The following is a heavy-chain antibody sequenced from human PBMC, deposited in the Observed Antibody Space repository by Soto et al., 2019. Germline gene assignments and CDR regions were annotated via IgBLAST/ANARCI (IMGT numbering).Heavy chain of an antibody. V-gene: IGHV3-23*01. CDR1: GFTFWTYA. J-gene: IGHJ1*01. CDR2: ISGTVGGT. D-gene: IGHD3-22*01. CDR3: ARHPPPGYYYDSSGYYGYFQH. Sequence: GGSLRLSCAASGFTFWTYAMSWVRQAPGKGLEWVSVISGTVGGTSYADSVKGRFTISRDNSKNTLYLQMNSLGVEDTAVYYCARHPPPGYYYDSSGYYGYFQHWGQGTQVTVSS.